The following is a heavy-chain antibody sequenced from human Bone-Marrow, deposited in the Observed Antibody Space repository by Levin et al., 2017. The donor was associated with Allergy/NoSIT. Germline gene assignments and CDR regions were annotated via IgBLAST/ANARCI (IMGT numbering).Heavy chain of an antibody. J-gene: IGHJ3*02. CDR3: AIFSGYGDHPDAFDI. Sequence: HPGGSLRLSCAASGFTFDDYAMHWVRQAPGKGLEWVSGISWNSGSIGYADSVKGRFTISRDNAKNSLYLQMNSLRAEDTALYYCAIFSGYGDHPDAFDIWGQGTMVTVSS. CDR1: GFTFDDYA. D-gene: IGHD5-12*01. CDR2: ISWNSGSI. V-gene: IGHV3-9*01.